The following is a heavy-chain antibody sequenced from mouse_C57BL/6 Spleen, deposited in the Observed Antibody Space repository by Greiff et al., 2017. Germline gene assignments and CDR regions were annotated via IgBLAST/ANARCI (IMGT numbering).Heavy chain of an antibody. V-gene: IGHV1-50*01. CDR3: AVYYGNYLAWFAY. Sequence: QVQLQQPGAELVKPGASVKLSCKASGYTFTSYWMQWVNQRPGQGLEWIGDMDPSDSYTNYNQKFKGKATLTVDTSSSTAYMQLSSLTSEDSAVYYCAVYYGNYLAWFAYWGQGTLVTVSA. D-gene: IGHD2-1*01. CDR2: MDPSDSYT. CDR1: GYTFTSYW. J-gene: IGHJ3*01.